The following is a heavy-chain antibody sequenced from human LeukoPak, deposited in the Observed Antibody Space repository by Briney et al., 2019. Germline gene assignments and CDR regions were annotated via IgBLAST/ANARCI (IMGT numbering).Heavy chain of an antibody. CDR2: IYSGGST. CDR3: ARALWGYYDSSGYPD. CDR1: GFTFSSYS. J-gene: IGHJ4*02. V-gene: IGHV3-53*01. D-gene: IGHD3-22*01. Sequence: GGSLRLSCAASGFTFSSYSMNWVRQAPGKGLEWVSVIYSGGSTYYADSVKGRFTISRDNSKNTLYLQMNSLRAEDTAVYYCARALWGYYDSSGYPDWGQGTLVTVSS.